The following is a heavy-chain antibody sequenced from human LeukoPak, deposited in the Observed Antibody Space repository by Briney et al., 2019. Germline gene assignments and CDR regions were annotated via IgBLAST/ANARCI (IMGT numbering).Heavy chain of an antibody. D-gene: IGHD3-10*01. CDR1: GFTFSSYG. J-gene: IGHJ4*02. CDR2: ISYDGSNK. V-gene: IGHV3-30*18. CDR3: AKEGSLPHGEYYFDY. Sequence: GGSLRLSCAASGFTFSSYGMHWVRQAPGKGLEWVAVISYDGSNKYYADSVKGRFTISRDNSKNTLYLQMNSLRAEDTAVYYCAKEGSLPHGEYYFDYWGQGTLVTVSS.